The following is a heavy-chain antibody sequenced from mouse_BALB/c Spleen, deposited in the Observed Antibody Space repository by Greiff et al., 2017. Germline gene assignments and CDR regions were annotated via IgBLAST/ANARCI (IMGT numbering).Heavy chain of an antibody. CDR1: GFTFSSYT. Sequence: DVHLVESGGGLVQPGGSLKLSCAASGFTFSSYTMSWVRQTPEKRLEWVAYISNGGGSTYYPDTVKGRFTISRDNAKNTLYLQMSSLKSEDTAMYYCARQATTHFDYWGQGTTLTVSS. V-gene: IGHV5-12-2*01. CDR3: ARQATTHFDY. CDR2: ISNGGGST. D-gene: IGHD1-2*01. J-gene: IGHJ2*01.